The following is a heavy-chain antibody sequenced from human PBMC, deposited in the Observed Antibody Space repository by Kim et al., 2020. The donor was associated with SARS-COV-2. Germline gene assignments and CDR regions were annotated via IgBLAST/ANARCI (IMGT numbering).Heavy chain of an antibody. Sequence: ASVKVSCKASGYIFSTYGISWVRQAPGQGLEWMGWIDGYSGNTNYAQKLQGRVTMTTDTSTTTAYMELRSLRSDDTAVYYCARSDSSGYYYGRLDNWGQGTLVTVSS. J-gene: IGHJ4*02. V-gene: IGHV1-18*04. CDR3: ARSDSSGYYYGRLDN. D-gene: IGHD3-22*01. CDR2: IDGYSGNT. CDR1: GYIFSTYG.